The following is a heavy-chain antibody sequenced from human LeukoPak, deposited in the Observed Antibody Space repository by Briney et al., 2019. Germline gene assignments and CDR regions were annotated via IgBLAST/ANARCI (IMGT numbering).Heavy chain of an antibody. CDR1: GGTFSSYA. CDR2: IIPILGIA. J-gene: IGHJ5*02. CDR3: ARDYGSGSYYNGEFDP. Sequence: ESSVKVSCKASGGTFSSYAISWVRQAPGQGLEWMGRIIPILGIANYAQKFQGRVTITADKSTSTAYMELSSLRSEDTAVYYCARDYGSGSYYNGEFDPWGQGTLVTVSS. V-gene: IGHV1-69*04. D-gene: IGHD3-10*01.